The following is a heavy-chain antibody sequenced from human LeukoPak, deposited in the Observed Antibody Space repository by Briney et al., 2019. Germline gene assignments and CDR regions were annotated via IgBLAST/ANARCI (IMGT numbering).Heavy chain of an antibody. CDR2: ISYDGVNE. CDR1: GYTFNRYA. J-gene: IGHJ4*02. CDR3: ARAFEDYYDDTGYYEEVAY. D-gene: IGHD3-22*01. Sequence: GGSLRLSCAASGYTFNRYALHWVRQAQDKGQERVAVISYDGVNEHYADAVKGRFTISRDTSKNTLYLQMNSLRPEDTAVYYCARAFEDYYDDTGYYEEVAYWGQGTLVTVSS. V-gene: IGHV3-30*04.